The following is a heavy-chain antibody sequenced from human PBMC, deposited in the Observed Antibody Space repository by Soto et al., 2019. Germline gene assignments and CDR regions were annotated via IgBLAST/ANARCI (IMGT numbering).Heavy chain of an antibody. CDR1: GFTFSSYW. Sequence: GGSLRLSCAASGFTFSSYWMSWVRQAPGKGLEWVANIKQDGSEKYYGDSVKGRSTISRDNAKSSLYLQMNSLRAEDTAVYYCASAKWLQLAFDYWGQGTQVTVSS. D-gene: IGHD5-12*01. CDR2: IKQDGSEK. V-gene: IGHV3-7*01. J-gene: IGHJ4*02. CDR3: ASAKWLQLAFDY.